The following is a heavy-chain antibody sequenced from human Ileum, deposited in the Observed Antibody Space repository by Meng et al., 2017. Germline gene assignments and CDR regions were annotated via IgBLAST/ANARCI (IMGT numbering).Heavy chain of an antibody. CDR3: ARHGGYYQGF. Sequence: LQWSGPGLVKPSGTLSLPCAVSSGSITSDTYWSWVRLPPGKGLEWIGQISHSGSTFYNPSLKSRVTMSVDKSKSQFSLMLTSVTAADTAVYYCARHGGYYQGFWGQGTLVTVSS. CDR1: SGSITSDTY. V-gene: IGHV4-4*02. D-gene: IGHD4-23*01. J-gene: IGHJ4*02. CDR2: ISHSGST.